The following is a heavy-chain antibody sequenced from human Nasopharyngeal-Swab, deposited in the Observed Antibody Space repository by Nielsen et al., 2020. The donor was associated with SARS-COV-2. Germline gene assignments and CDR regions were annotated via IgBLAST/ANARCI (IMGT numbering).Heavy chain of an antibody. CDR1: GGSFSDYY. V-gene: IGHV4-34*01. D-gene: IGHD3-3*01. CDR2: INHSGNT. J-gene: IGHJ4*02. Sequence: SATLSLTCAVYGGSFSDYYWSWIRQPPGKGLEWIGEINHSGNTNYNPSLKSRVTVSIDTSQDHFSLKLSFVTAADTAVYYCARGPLGFYDFWSGYTSYYFDYWGQGTLVTVSS. CDR3: ARGPLGFYDFWSGYTSYYFDY.